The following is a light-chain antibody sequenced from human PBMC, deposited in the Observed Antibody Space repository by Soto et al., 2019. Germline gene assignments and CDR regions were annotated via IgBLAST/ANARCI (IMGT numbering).Light chain of an antibody. Sequence: QRALTQPASVSGAPGQASTISCTGTSSDVGGYNYVSWYQHHPGKAPKLMIYDVSNRPSGVSNRFSGSKSGNTASLTISGLQPEDEADYYCCSYTTSNTRQIVFGTGTKVTVL. J-gene: IGLJ1*01. CDR1: SSDVGGYNY. V-gene: IGLV2-14*03. CDR2: DVS. CDR3: CSYTTSNTRQIV.